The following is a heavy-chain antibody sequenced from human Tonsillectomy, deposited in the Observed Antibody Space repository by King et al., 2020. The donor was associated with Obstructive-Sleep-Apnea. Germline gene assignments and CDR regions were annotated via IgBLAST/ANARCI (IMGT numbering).Heavy chain of an antibody. CDR3: ARSLHPSGSFYPNFDY. V-gene: IGHV4-59*08. D-gene: IGHD3-10*01. CDR2: ISNTGST. Sequence: QLQESGPGLVKPSETLSLTCTVSGGSLSGFHWTWIRQPPGKGLEWIGFISNTGSTSYSPSLKSRVTIPVDTSKNQFSLRLSSVTAADTAVYFCARSLHPSGSFYPNFDYWGQGTLVTVSS. CDR1: GGSLSGFH. J-gene: IGHJ4*02.